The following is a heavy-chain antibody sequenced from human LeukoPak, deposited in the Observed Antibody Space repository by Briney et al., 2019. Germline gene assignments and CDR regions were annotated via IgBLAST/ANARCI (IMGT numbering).Heavy chain of an antibody. CDR3: ARGLVDIVATTYYYYYSMDV. D-gene: IGHD5-12*01. CDR1: GGSISSTNYY. Sequence: SETLSLTCSVSGGSISSTNYYWGWIRQPPGKGREWIGNKYYSGSTYYNPSLESRVTISVDTSKNQFSLKLSSVTAADTAVYYCARGLVDIVATTYYYYYSMDVWGQGTTVTVSS. V-gene: IGHV4-39*07. J-gene: IGHJ6*02. CDR2: KYYSGST.